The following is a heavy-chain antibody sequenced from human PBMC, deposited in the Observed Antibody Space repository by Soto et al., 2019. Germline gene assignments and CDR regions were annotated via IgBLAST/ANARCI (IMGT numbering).Heavy chain of an antibody. D-gene: IGHD2-2*01. CDR3: AREGYCSSTSCHTGGHDAFDI. CDR2: ISSSSSYI. CDR1: GFTFSSYS. V-gene: IGHV3-21*01. Sequence: GGSLRLSCAASGFTFSSYSMNWVRQAPGKGLEWVSSISSSSSYIYYADSVKGRFTISRDNAKNSLYLQMNSLRAEGTAVYYCAREGYCSSTSCHTGGHDAFDIWGQGTMVTVSS. J-gene: IGHJ3*02.